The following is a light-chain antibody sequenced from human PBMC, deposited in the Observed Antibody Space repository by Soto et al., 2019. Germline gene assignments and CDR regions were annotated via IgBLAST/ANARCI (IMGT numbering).Light chain of an antibody. CDR3: QQYNNWPGRT. CDR1: QSISSY. CDR2: AAS. Sequence: DIQMTHSPSSLSASVGDRVTITCRASQSISSYLNWYQQKPGKAPKLLIYAASSLQSGVPSRFSGSGSGTEFTLTISSLQSEDFAVYYCQQYNNWPGRTFGQGTKVDI. V-gene: IGKV1-39*01. J-gene: IGKJ1*01.